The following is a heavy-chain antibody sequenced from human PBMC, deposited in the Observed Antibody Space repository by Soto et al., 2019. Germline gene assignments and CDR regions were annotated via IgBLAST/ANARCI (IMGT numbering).Heavy chain of an antibody. Sequence: GGSLRLSCAASGFTFSSYEMNWVRQAPGKGLEWVSYISSSGSTIYYADSVKGRFTISRDNAKNSLYLQMNSLRAEDTAVYYCARDGGLELRTTDAFDIWGQGTMVTVSS. CDR2: ISSSGSTI. J-gene: IGHJ3*02. V-gene: IGHV3-48*03. CDR1: GFTFSSYE. CDR3: ARDGGLELRTTDAFDI. D-gene: IGHD1-7*01.